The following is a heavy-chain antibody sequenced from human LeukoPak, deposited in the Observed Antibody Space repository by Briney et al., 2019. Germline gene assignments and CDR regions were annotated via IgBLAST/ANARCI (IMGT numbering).Heavy chain of an antibody. V-gene: IGHV3-7*01. CDR2: IKQDGSAK. J-gene: IGHJ3*02. CDR1: GFTFSSYW. Sequence: RPGGSLGLSCAASGFTFSSYWMTWVRQAPGKGLAWVANIKQDGSAKYYMDSVKGRFTISRDNAKNSLYLQMNSLGVEDTAVYYCARVNPLMAPGAVDIWGQGTKVAVSS. CDR3: ARVNPLMAPGAVDI. D-gene: IGHD2-8*01.